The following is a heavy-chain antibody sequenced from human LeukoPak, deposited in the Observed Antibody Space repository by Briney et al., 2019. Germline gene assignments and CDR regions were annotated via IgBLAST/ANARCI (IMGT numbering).Heavy chain of an antibody. CDR3: ARLLLNWGYDP. CDR1: GGSISSYY. V-gene: IGHV4-4*09. CDR2: IYTSGST. D-gene: IGHD7-27*01. Sequence: SETLSLTCTVSGGSISSYYWSWIRQPPGKGLEWIGYIYTSGSTNYNPSLKSRVTISVDTSENQFSLKLSSVTAADTAVYYCARLLLNWGYDPWGQGTLVTVSS. J-gene: IGHJ5*02.